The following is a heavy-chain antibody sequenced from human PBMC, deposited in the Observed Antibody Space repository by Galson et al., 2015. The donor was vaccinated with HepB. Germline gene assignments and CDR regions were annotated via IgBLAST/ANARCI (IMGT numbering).Heavy chain of an antibody. CDR1: AFTLRNYA. V-gene: IGHV3-64D*06. D-gene: IGHD6-13*01. Sequence: SLRLSCAASAFTLRNYALHWVRQAPGKGLEYISGINSNGGSTYYADSVKGRFTISRDNSKNTLYLQMSSLRAEDTAVYYCVKDLVSSSNWYNVRWFDPWGQGTLVTVSS. CDR2: INSNGGST. J-gene: IGHJ5*02. CDR3: VKDLVSSSNWYNVRWFDP.